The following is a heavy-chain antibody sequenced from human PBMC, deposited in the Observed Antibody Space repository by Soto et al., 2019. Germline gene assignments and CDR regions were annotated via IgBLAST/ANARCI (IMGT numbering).Heavy chain of an antibody. J-gene: IGHJ4*02. Sequence: QVQLQESGPGLVKPSGTLSLTCAVSGGSISSSNWWSWVRQPPGKGLEWIGEIYHSGSTNYNPSLMSRVTISVDKSKNQFTLTLSSVTAADTAVYYCARIAVAGTRFDYWGQGTLVTVSS. CDR2: IYHSGST. CDR3: ARIAVAGTRFDY. V-gene: IGHV4-4*02. D-gene: IGHD6-19*01. CDR1: GGSISSSNW.